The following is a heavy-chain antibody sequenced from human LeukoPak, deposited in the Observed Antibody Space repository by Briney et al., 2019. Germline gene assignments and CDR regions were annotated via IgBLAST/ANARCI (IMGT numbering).Heavy chain of an antibody. CDR2: INAGNGNT. Sequence: GASVNVSCKASGYIFTSYAMHWVRQAPGQRLEWMGWINAGNGNTKYSQKFQGRVTITRDTSVSTAYMELSSLRSEDTAVYYCARDRATMVRGVRNQDNWFDPWGQGTLVTVSS. CDR1: GYIFTSYA. D-gene: IGHD3-10*01. CDR3: ARDRATMVRGVRNQDNWFDP. J-gene: IGHJ5*02. V-gene: IGHV1-3*01.